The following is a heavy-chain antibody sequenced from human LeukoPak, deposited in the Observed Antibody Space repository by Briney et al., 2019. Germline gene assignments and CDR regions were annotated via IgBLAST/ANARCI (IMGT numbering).Heavy chain of an antibody. CDR1: GFTFSSYW. J-gene: IGHJ4*02. V-gene: IGHV3-23*01. CDR2: ISGSGGST. D-gene: IGHD1-26*01. CDR3: ATNLVGADYGDDY. Sequence: GGSLRLSCAASGFTFSSYWMSWVRQAPGKGLEWVSAISGSGGSTYYADSVKGRFTISRDNSKNTLYLQMNSLRAEDTAVYYCATNLVGADYGDDYWGQGTLVTVSS.